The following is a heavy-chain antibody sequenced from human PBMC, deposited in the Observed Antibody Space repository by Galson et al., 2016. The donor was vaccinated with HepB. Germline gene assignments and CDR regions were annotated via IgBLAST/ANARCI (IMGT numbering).Heavy chain of an antibody. V-gene: IGHV2-70*11. D-gene: IGHD5-12*01. J-gene: IGHJ3*02. CDR2: IDWDDDK. CDR3: PRRSGYDLGGAFDI. CDR1: GFSLSTSGMC. Sequence: PALVKPTQTLTLTCTFSGFSLSTSGMCVSWIRQPPGKALEWLARIDWDDDKYYSTSLKTRLTISKDTSKNQVVLTMTNMDPVDTATYYCPRRSGYDLGGAFDIWGQGTMVTVSS.